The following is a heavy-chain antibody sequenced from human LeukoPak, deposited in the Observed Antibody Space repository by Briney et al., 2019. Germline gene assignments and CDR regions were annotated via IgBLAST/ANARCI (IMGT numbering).Heavy chain of an antibody. D-gene: IGHD2-21*02. CDR2: IYYSGST. J-gene: IGHJ6*02. CDR1: GGSISSYY. V-gene: IGHV4-59*08. CDR3: ARLVVTLNFYGMDV. Sequence: SETLSLTCTVSGGSISSYYWSWIRQPPGKGLEWIGYIYYSGSTNYNPSLKSRVTISVDTSKNQFSLKLSSVTAADTAVYYCARLVVTLNFYGMDVWGQGTTVTVSS.